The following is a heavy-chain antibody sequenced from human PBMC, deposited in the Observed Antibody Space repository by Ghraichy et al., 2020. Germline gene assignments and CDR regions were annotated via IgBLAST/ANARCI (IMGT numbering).Heavy chain of an antibody. CDR3: ARKRYFYL. CDR2: IFHTGST. J-gene: IGHJ2*01. Sequence: ESLNISCAVSGGSISSIYWWTWVRQSPEKGLEWIGEIFHTGSTNYNPSLKSRVTISVDMSNNQFSLKLTSVTAADTAVYYCARKRYFYLWCRGTLVTVSS. V-gene: IGHV4-4*02. CDR1: GGSISSIYW.